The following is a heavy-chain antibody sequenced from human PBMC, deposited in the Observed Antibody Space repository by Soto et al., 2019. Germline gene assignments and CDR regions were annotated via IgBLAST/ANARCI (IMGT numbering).Heavy chain of an antibody. CDR3: AKDRACYYFYCLDV. J-gene: IGHJ6*02. CDR2: VNANGRST. Sequence: GGSLRLSCRASGLAFSNYAMNWVRQAPGKGLEWVAGVNANGRSTYYADSVRGRFTISRDNSKITVYLQMNSLRAEDTAVYYCAKDRACYYFYCLDVWGQGTTVTVSS. D-gene: IGHD3-10*01. V-gene: IGHV3-23*01. CDR1: GLAFSNYA.